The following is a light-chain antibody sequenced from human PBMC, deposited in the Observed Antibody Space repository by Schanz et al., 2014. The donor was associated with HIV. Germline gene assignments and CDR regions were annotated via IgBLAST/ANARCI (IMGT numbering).Light chain of an antibody. Sequence: QSALTQPASVSGSPGQSITISCTGITSDIGGYEYVSWYQQHPGKAPKLMIYEVRNRPSGVSNRFSGSKSGNTASLTISGLQAEDEADYYCQSYDSSLSGLVFGGGTKVTVL. CDR3: QSYDSSLSGLV. J-gene: IGLJ3*02. CDR2: EVR. CDR1: TSDIGGYEY. V-gene: IGLV2-14*01.